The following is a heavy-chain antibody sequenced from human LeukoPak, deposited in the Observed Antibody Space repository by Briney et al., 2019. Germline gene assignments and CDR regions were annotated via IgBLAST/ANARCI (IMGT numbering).Heavy chain of an antibody. D-gene: IGHD2-15*01. Sequence: ASVKASCKASGYTFTGYYMHWVRQAPGQGLEWMGIINPNGGSTSYAQKFQGRVTMTRDTSTSTVYMELSSLRSEDTAVYYCARGLKMGVVVVAATLHSGNFDYWGQGTLVTVSS. CDR1: GYTFTGYY. CDR3: ARGLKMGVVVVAATLHSGNFDY. J-gene: IGHJ4*02. CDR2: INPNGGST. V-gene: IGHV1-46*01.